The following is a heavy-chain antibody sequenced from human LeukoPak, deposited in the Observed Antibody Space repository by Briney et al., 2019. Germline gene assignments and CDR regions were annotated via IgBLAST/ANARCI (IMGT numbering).Heavy chain of an antibody. J-gene: IGHJ4*02. V-gene: IGHV2-5*01. D-gene: IGHD3-22*01. CDR1: GFSLTTSGVG. CDR3: AHSYDTGGNYYSRFDN. CDR2: IYWNDHK. Sequence: ESGPTLVNPTQTLTLTCTFSGFSLTTSGVGVGWIRQPPGKALEWLALIYWNDHKPYSPALRSRLTVTKDTSKNQVVLTMTNMDPVDTATYYCAHSYDTGGNYYSRFDNWGQGTLITASS.